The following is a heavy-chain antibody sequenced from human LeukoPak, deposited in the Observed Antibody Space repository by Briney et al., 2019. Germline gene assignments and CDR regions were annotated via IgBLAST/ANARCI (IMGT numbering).Heavy chain of an antibody. CDR1: GDSISSSNW. CDR2: ISHAGST. V-gene: IGHV4-4*02. J-gene: IGHJ4*02. D-gene: IGHD2-8*02. Sequence: SETLSLTCAVSGDSISSSNWWSWVRQPPGKGLDWIGEISHAGSTKYNPSLKNRVTISKDNSKNQFSLKLNSVTAADTAVYYCTRSGGWWSLDYWGQGALVTVPS. CDR3: TRSGGWWSLDY.